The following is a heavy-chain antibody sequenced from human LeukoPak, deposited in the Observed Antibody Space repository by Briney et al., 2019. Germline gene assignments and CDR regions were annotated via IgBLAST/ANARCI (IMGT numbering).Heavy chain of an antibody. Sequence: SETLSLTCTVSGGSISSSSYYWGWIRQPPGKGLEWIGSIYYSGSTYYNPSLKRRVTISVDTSKNQFSLKLSSVTAADTAVYYCASPITMVRGVIITGAFDIWGQGTMVTVSS. CDR3: ASPITMVRGVIITGAFDI. CDR2: IYYSGST. D-gene: IGHD3-10*01. CDR1: GGSISSSSYY. J-gene: IGHJ3*02. V-gene: IGHV4-39*07.